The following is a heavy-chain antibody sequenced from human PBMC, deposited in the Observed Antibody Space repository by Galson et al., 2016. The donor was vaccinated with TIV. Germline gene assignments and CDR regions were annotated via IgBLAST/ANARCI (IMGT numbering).Heavy chain of an antibody. CDR2: IIGMFGTT. CDR3: ARGETYYDTTYFPH. V-gene: IGHV1-69*13. D-gene: IGHD3-22*01. J-gene: IGHJ1*01. CDR1: GGTFSSYA. Sequence: SVKVSCKASGGTFSSYAFSWVRQAPGQGLEWMGGIIGMFGTTNYAQNFLGRLTITADENTSTAYMELSSLRSDDTAIYYCARGETYYDTTYFPHWGQGTLVTVSS.